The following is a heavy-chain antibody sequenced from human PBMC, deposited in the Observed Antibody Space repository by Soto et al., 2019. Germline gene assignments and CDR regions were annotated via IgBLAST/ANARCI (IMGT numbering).Heavy chain of an antibody. CDR3: ARARRGAPYYYTMDL. CDR1: GFTFSSYA. J-gene: IGHJ6*02. V-gene: IGHV3-23*01. Sequence: GESLKISCIASGFTFSSYAMTWVRQAPGKGLERVSDISGSGGITYYADSVKGRFTISRDNSKNTLNLQMNSLRADDTAVYYCARARRGAPYYYTMDLWGQGTTVTVSS. D-gene: IGHD3-10*01. CDR2: ISGSGGIT.